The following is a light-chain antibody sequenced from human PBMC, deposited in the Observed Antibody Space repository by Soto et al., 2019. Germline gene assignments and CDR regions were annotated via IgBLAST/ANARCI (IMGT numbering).Light chain of an antibody. J-gene: IGLJ1*01. CDR1: SSDVGGYNY. V-gene: IGLV2-14*01. CDR2: EVS. CDR3: SSYTRSDTRV. Sequence: QSVLTQPASVSGSPGQSITISCTGTSSDVGGYNYVSWYQHHPGKAPKLMIYEVSNRPSGVSNRVSGSKSGNTASLTISGLQAEDEADYYCSSYTRSDTRVFGTGTKVTVL.